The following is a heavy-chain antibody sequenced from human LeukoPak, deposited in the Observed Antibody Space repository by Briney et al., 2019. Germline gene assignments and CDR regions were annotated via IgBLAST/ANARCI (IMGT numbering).Heavy chain of an antibody. Sequence: AGGSLRLSCAASGFTFSSYGMHWVRQAPGKGLEWVAIIWFDGSNKYYADSVKGRFTISRDDSKNTLYLQMNSLRAEDTAVYYCARNGGYYILDYWGQGTLVTVSS. D-gene: IGHD3-10*02. V-gene: IGHV3-33*01. J-gene: IGHJ4*02. CDR2: IWFDGSNK. CDR3: ARNGGYYILDY. CDR1: GFTFSSYG.